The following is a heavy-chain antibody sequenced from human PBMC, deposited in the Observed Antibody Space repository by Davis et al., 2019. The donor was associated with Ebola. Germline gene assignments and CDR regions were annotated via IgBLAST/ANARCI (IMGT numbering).Heavy chain of an antibody. CDR2: ISWNSGSI. D-gene: IGHD6-19*01. V-gene: IGHV3-9*01. CDR1: GFTFDDYA. CDR3: ATDIAVAGTGLFDY. J-gene: IGHJ4*02. Sequence: SLKISCAASGFTFDDYAMHWVRQAPGKGLEWVSGISWNSGSIGYADSVKGRFTISRDNAKNSLYLQMNSLRAEDTALYYCATDIAVAGTGLFDYWGQGTLVTVSS.